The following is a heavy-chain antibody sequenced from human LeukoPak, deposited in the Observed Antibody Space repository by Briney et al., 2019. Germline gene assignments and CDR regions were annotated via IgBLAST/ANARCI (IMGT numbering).Heavy chain of an antibody. CDR3: ARGRRTAAAGSYYFDY. Sequence: SETLSLTCAVYGGSFSGYYWSWIRQPPGKGLEWIGEINHSGSTNYNPSLKSRVTISVDTSKNQFSLKLSSVTAADTAVYYCARGRRTAAAGSYYFDYWGQGTLVTVSS. V-gene: IGHV4-34*01. D-gene: IGHD6-13*01. CDR1: GGSFSGYY. J-gene: IGHJ4*02. CDR2: INHSGST.